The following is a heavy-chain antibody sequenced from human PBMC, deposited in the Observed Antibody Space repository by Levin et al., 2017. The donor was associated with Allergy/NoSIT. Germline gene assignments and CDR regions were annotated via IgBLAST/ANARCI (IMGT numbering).Heavy chain of an antibody. CDR1: GGSFSGYY. Sequence: HSQTLSLPCAVYGGSFSGYYWSWIRQPPGKGLEWIGEINHSGSTNYNPSLKSRVTISVDTSKNQFSLKLSSVTAADTAVYYCARRWGGYFDHWGHGTLVTVSS. CDR2: INHSGST. CDR3: ARRWGGYFDH. V-gene: IGHV4-34*01. D-gene: IGHD3-16*01. J-gene: IGHJ2*01.